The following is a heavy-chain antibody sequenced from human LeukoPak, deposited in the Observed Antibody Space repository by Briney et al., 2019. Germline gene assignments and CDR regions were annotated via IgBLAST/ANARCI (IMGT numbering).Heavy chain of an antibody. CDR1: GFTFSSYS. Sequence: GGSLRLSCAASGFTFSSYSMNWVRQAPGKGLEWVSSISSSSSYIYYADSVKGRFTISRDNAKNSLYLQMNSLRAEDTAVYYCASESITMVRGVLYWGQGTLVTVSS. CDR3: ASESITMVRGVLY. D-gene: IGHD3-10*01. CDR2: ISSSSSYI. V-gene: IGHV3-21*01. J-gene: IGHJ4*02.